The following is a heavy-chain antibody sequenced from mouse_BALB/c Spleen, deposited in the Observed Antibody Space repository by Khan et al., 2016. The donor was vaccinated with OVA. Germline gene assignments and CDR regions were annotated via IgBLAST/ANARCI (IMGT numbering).Heavy chain of an antibody. V-gene: IGHV14-3*02. J-gene: IGHJ3*01. Sequence: VQLQQSGAELVKPGASVKLSCTASGFNIKDTYIHWVKQRPEQGLEWIGRIDPSNGNTKYDPNFQGKATLTADTSSNTAYLQLSSLTSEDTAADDCTRERYDSAWFAYWGQGTLVTVSA. CDR2: IDPSNGNT. CDR1: GFNIKDTY. CDR3: TRERYDSAWFAY. D-gene: IGHD2-4*01.